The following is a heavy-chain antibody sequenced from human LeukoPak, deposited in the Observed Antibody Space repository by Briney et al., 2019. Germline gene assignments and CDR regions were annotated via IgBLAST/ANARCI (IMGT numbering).Heavy chain of an antibody. J-gene: IGHJ5*02. V-gene: IGHV4-4*02. CDR2: IYHSGST. CDR3: ARGREYYDFWSGYYFDP. D-gene: IGHD3-3*01. Sequence: SETLSLTCAVSGGSISSSNWWSWVRQPPGEGLEWIGEIYHSGSTNYNPSLKSRDTISVDKSKNQFSLKLSSVTAADTAVYYCARGREYYDFWSGYYFDPWGQGTLVTVSS. CDR1: GGSISSSNW.